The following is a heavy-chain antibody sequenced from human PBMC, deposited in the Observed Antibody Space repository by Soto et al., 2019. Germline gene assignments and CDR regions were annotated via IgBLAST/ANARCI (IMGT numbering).Heavy chain of an antibody. Sequence: GGSLRLSCAASGFTFSSYAMSWVRQAPGKGLEWVSAISGSGGSTDYANSVKGRFTISRDNSKKTLYLQMNSLRAEDTAVYSYAKGAQWLSVRDAFDIWGQGTMVTVSS. V-gene: IGHV3-23*01. CDR1: GFTFSSYA. CDR2: ISGSGGST. J-gene: IGHJ3*02. CDR3: AKGAQWLSVRDAFDI. D-gene: IGHD3-22*01.